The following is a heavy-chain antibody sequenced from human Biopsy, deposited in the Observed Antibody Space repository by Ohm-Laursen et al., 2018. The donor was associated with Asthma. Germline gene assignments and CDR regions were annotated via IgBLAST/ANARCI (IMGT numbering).Heavy chain of an antibody. CDR1: GYTFRSYG. D-gene: IGHD5-24*01. CDR2: ISPFTGDT. J-gene: IGHJ4*02. CDR3: ARHPYNFGGFDY. Sequence: ASVKVSCKPSGYTFRSYGVSWVRQAPGQGLEWMGWISPFTGDTHFGQKFQGRVTMTTDTSTDTAYMELRCLRSDDTAVYYCARHPYNFGGFDYWGQGSLVLVSS. V-gene: IGHV1-18*04.